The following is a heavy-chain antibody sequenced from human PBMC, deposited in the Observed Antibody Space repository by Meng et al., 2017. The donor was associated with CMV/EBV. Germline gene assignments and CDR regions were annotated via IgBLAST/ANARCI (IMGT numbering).Heavy chain of an antibody. CDR2: IIPIFGTA. D-gene: IGHD6-19*01. J-gene: IGHJ4*02. CDR1: GGTFSSYA. Sequence: SGGTFSSYAISWVRQDPGQGLEWMGGIIPIFGTANYAQKFQGRVTITTDESTSTAYMELSSLRSEDTAVYYCARTLYSSGWYQTDYWGQGTLVTVSS. V-gene: IGHV1-69*05. CDR3: ARTLYSSGWYQTDY.